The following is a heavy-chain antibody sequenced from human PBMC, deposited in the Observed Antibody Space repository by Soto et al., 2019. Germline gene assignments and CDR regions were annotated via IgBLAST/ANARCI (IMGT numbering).Heavy chain of an antibody. V-gene: IGHV4-4*07. D-gene: IGHD3-10*02. Sequence: QVQLQESGPGLLRPSETLSLTCSVSGSSIIGDYWSWIRQPAGKGLEWIGRVFGNGGGTPIYKSSLKNRVTMSVDPSMTQFSLKLTSVTAADTAVYYCSRDLPPYDRSKEAAGAFEDWGQGILVTVSS. CDR3: SRDLPPYDRSKEAAGAFED. CDR1: GSSIIGDY. CDR2: VFGNGGGTP. J-gene: IGHJ4*02.